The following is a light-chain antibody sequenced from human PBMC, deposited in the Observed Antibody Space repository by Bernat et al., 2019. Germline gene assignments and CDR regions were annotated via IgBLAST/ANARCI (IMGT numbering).Light chain of an antibody. J-gene: IGKJ4*01. CDR3: QQSYSTPT. V-gene: IGKV1-39*01. CDR2: AAS. Sequence: DIQMTQSPSSLSASVGDRVTITCRASQSISSYLNWYQQKPGKAPKLPIYAASSLQSGVPSRFSGSGSGTDFTLTISSLQPEDSATYYCQQSYSTPTFGGGTKVEIK. CDR1: QSISSY.